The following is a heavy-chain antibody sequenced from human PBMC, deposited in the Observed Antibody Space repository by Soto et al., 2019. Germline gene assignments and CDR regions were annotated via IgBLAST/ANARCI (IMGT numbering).Heavy chain of an antibody. CDR2: IRSCGSSN. CDR1: GFIFSDYY. V-gene: IGHV3-11*01. J-gene: IGHJ4*02. D-gene: IGHD2-15*01. Sequence: VPLVESGGGLVKPGGSLRLSCVASGFIFSDYYMSWIRQGPGKGPGGVSNIRSCGSSNYYADSVKGRFTISSDNAKNSLHLEMNSLRAEDTAVYHCARGVAPDYWGQGTLVTVFS. CDR3: ARGVAPDY.